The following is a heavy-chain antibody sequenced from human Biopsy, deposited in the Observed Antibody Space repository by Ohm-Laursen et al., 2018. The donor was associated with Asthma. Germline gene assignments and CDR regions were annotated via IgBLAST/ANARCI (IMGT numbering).Heavy chain of an antibody. J-gene: IGHJ6*02. CDR1: GYSISNGGYY. V-gene: IGHV4-31*03. D-gene: IGHD3-3*01. CDR3: ARDYYDFWNRSVYTYFGMDV. Sequence: SQTLSLTCSVSGYSISNGGYYWTWVRQRPGKGLEWIGNIYHRGNTKYNPSLKSRLSFSVDTSKNQFSLKLSSVTAADTAIYFCARDYYDFWNRSVYTYFGMDVWGRGTTVVVPS. CDR2: IYHRGNT.